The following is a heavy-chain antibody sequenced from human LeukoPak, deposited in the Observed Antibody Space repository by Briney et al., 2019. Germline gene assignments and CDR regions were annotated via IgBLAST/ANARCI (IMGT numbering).Heavy chain of an antibody. CDR2: INHSGST. CDR3: ARGNYGGHYYFDY. Sequence: SETLSLTCAVYGGSFSGYYWSWIRQPPGKGLEWIGEINHSGSTNYNPSLKSRVTISVDTSKNQFSLKLSSVTAADTAVYYCARGNYGGHYYFDYWGQGTLVTVSS. D-gene: IGHD4-23*01. V-gene: IGHV4-34*01. J-gene: IGHJ4*02. CDR1: GGSFSGYY.